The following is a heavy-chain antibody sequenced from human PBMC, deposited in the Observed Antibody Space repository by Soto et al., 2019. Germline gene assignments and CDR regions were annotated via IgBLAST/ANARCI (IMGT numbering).Heavy chain of an antibody. V-gene: IGHV3-30-3*01. CDR3: AKNRGYSYGYHYYYGMDV. D-gene: IGHD5-18*01. CDR2: ISYDGSNK. Sequence: QVQLVESGGGVVQPGRSLRLSCAASGFTFSSYAMHWVRQAPGKGLEWVAVISYDGSNKYYADSVKGRFTISRDNSKNTLYLQMNSLRAEDTAVYYCAKNRGYSYGYHYYYGMDVW. J-gene: IGHJ6*01. CDR1: GFTFSSYA.